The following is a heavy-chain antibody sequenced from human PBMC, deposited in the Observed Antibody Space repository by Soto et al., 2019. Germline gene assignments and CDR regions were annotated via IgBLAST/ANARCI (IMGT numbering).Heavy chain of an antibody. D-gene: IGHD1-26*01. V-gene: IGHV4-39*01. CDR3: TRGSGGAIDF. CDR1: GGSITLSSYF. J-gene: IGHJ4*02. Sequence: QLQLQESGPGLLKPSETLSLTCTVSGGSITLSSYFWAWVRQPPGKGLDWIGTIHYTGSTFYKPSLRSRVAIFVDTSTNQFSLLLSSLTVADTAVYYCTRGSGGAIDFWGLGAPVAVSS. CDR2: IHYTGST.